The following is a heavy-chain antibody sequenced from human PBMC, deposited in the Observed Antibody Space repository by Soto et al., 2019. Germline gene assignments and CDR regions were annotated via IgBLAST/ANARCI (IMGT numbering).Heavy chain of an antibody. J-gene: IGHJ4*02. CDR3: ARHRIEVVWRGFDY. D-gene: IGHD1-1*01. V-gene: IGHV4-39*01. Sequence: SLTCTVSADSSTISDSYWGWLRQPPGKGLQWIGSSSYNGGTFYNPSLKGRVAISVDPSKKHSSLQVTSVSAADTAVYYCARHRIEVVWRGFDYWGQGSPVTVSS. CDR2: SSYNGGT. CDR1: ADSSTISDSY.